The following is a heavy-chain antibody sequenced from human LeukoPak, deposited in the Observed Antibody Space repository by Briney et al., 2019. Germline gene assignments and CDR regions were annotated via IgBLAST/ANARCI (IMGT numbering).Heavy chain of an antibody. CDR2: IYYSGST. D-gene: IGHD3-3*01. CDR3: ARLRVNWFDP. Sequence: KPSETLSLTCTVSGGSISSSSYYWGWIRQPPGKGLEWIGSIYYSGSTYYNPSLKSRVTISVDTSKNQFSLKLSSVTAADTAVYYCARLRVNWFDPWGQGTLVTVSS. V-gene: IGHV4-39*01. J-gene: IGHJ5*02. CDR1: GGSISSSSYY.